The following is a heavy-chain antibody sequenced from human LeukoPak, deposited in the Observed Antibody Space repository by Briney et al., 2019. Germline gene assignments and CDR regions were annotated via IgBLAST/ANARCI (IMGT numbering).Heavy chain of an antibody. D-gene: IGHD2-2*03. CDR1: GVTFSSYS. CDR3: ARDLLALDSPNWFDP. Sequence: GGSLRLSCAASGVTFSSYSMNWVRQAPGKGLEWVSSISSSSSYIYYADSVKGRFTISRDNAKNSLYLQMNSLRAEDTAVYYCARDLLALDSPNWFDPWGQGTLVTASS. J-gene: IGHJ5*02. V-gene: IGHV3-21*01. CDR2: ISSSSSYI.